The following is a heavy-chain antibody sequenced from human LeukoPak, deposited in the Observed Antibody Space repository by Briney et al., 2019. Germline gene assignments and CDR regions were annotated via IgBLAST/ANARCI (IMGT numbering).Heavy chain of an antibody. CDR1: GGSISSGDYY. Sequence: SQTLSLTCTVSGGSISSGDYYWSWIRQPPGKGLEWIGYIYYSGSTYYNPSLKSRVTISVDTSKNQFSLKLSSVTAADTAVYYCARASPYYYDSSGPYDAFDIWGQGTMVTVS. D-gene: IGHD3-22*01. V-gene: IGHV4-30-4*08. CDR2: IYYSGST. J-gene: IGHJ3*02. CDR3: ARASPYYYDSSGPYDAFDI.